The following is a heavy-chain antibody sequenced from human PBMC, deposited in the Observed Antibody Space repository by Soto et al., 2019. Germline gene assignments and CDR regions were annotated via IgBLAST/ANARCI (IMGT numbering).Heavy chain of an antibody. Sequence: QVQLVRSGAEVKKPGASVKVSCKASGYTFTGYYMHWVRQAPGQGLEWMGWINPNSGGTNYAQKFQGRVTMTRDTSSSTAYMELSRLRSDDTAVYYCAKTRALPYYYYGMDVWGQGTTVTVSS. CDR2: INPNSGGT. V-gene: IGHV1-2*02. CDR3: AKTRALPYYYYGMDV. CDR1: GYTFTGYY. J-gene: IGHJ6*02.